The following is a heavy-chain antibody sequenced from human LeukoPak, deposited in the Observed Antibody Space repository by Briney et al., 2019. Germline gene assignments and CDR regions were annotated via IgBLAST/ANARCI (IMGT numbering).Heavy chain of an antibody. J-gene: IGHJ6*03. D-gene: IGHD1-26*01. V-gene: IGHV3-64*01. CDR3: ARGAGANSYYYYYMDV. Sequence: PGGSLRLSCAASGFTFSSYAMHWVRQAPGKGLEYVSGISNNGGDTYYANSVKGRFTISRDNSKNTLYLQVGSLRAEDMAVYYCARGAGANSYYYYYMDVWGKGTTVTVSS. CDR1: GFTFSSYA. CDR2: ISNNGGDT.